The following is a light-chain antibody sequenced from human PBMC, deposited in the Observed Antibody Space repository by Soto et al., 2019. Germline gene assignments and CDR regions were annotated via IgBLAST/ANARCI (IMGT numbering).Light chain of an antibody. V-gene: IGLV2-14*01. CDR1: SSDVGGYNY. CDR3: SSYTSRSSLV. Sequence: QSALTQPASVSGSPGQSITISCTGTSSDVGGYNYVSWYQQHPGKAPKLLIYAVTNRPSGVSDRFSGSNSGNKASLTISGLLTEDETDYYCSSYTSRSSLVFGTGTKVTVL. J-gene: IGLJ1*01. CDR2: AVT.